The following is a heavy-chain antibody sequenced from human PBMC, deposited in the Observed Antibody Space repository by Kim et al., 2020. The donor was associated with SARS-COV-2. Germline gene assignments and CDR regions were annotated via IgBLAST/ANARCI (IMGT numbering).Heavy chain of an antibody. Sequence: GGSLRLSCAASGFTFSRSWMHWVRQAPGKGLVWVSRINSDGSSTSYADSVKGRFTISRDNAKNTLYLQMNSLRAEDTAVYYCARVGHLGADYWGAQLYYSDYWGQGTLVTVSS. CDR2: INSDGSST. J-gene: IGHJ4*02. D-gene: IGHD7-27*01. CDR1: GFTFSRSW. CDR3: ARVGHLGADYWGAQLYYSDY. V-gene: IGHV3-74*01.